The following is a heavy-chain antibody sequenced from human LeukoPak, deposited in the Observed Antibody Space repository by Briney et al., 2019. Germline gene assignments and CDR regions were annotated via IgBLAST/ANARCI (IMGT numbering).Heavy chain of an antibody. D-gene: IGHD1-26*01. CDR1: GFTFSSYG. V-gene: IGHV3-21*01. CDR3: ARDGTYEGFRGIDY. CDR2: ISSSRNYI. Sequence: GGSLRLSCAASGFTFSSYGMHWGRQAPGKGVGGGSPISSSRNYIYYEDSVKGRFTISRDNAKNSLYLQMDSLRAEDTAVYYCARDGTYEGFRGIDYWGQGTLVTVSS. J-gene: IGHJ4*02.